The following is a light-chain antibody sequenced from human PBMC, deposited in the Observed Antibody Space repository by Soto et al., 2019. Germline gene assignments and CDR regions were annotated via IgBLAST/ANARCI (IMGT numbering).Light chain of an antibody. CDR1: QSVSNNY. CDR3: QQYGSSGT. J-gene: IGKJ1*01. V-gene: IGKV3-20*01. CDR2: GAS. Sequence: EIVLTQSPGTLSLGPGERATLSCRASQSVSNNYLAWYQQKPGQAPRLLIYGASNRATGIPDRFSGSGSGTDFTLTISRLEPEDFAVYYCQQYGSSGTFGQGTKVDIK.